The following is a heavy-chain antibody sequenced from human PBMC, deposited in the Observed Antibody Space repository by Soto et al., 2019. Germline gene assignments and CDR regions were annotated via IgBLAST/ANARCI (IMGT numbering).Heavy chain of an antibody. CDR3: AREPASVDY. V-gene: IGHV3-7*01. CDR2: IKHDGREK. CDR1: GFTFSNYW. Sequence: GGSLRLSCAASGFTFSNYWMSWVRQAPGKGLEWVANIKHDGREKYYVDSVKGRFTISRDNAKNSLYLQMNSLRADDTAVYYCAREPASVDYWGQGTLVTVSS. J-gene: IGHJ4*02.